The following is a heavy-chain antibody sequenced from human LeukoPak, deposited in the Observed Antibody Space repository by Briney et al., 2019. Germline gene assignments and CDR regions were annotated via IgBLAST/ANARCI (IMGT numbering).Heavy chain of an antibody. D-gene: IGHD3-22*01. CDR3: AAGLGESSGYYYVFGLS. V-gene: IGHV1-58*01. CDR1: GFTFTSSA. Sequence: ASVKVSCKASGFTFTSSAVQWLRQARGQRLEWIGWIVVGSGNTNYAQKFQERVSITRDMSTSTAYMELSSLRSEDTAVYYCAAGLGESSGYYYVFGLSWGQGTLVTVSS. CDR2: IVVGSGNT. J-gene: IGHJ5*02.